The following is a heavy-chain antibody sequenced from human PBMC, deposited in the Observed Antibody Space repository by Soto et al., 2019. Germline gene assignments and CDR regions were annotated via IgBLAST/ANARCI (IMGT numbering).Heavy chain of an antibody. V-gene: IGHV5-51*01. CDR2: IYPGDSDT. J-gene: IGHJ4*02. CDR3: AITSGAAAVAGKG. D-gene: IGHD6-19*01. CDR1: GDNFTSYW. Sequence: LGESIKISCEGSGDNFTSYWSGWVRQMPGKGLEWMGIIYPGDSDTRYSPSFQGQVTISADKSISTAYLQWSSLKASDTAMYYCAITSGAAAVAGKGWGQGTLVTVSS.